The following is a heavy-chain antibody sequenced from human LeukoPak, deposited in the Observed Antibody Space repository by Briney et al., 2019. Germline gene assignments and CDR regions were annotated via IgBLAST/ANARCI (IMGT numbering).Heavy chain of an antibody. D-gene: IGHD3-16*01. CDR2: VDPEDGDT. CDR1: GYSFSDYY. V-gene: IGHV1-69-2*01. J-gene: IGHJ4*02. CDR3: ARLPKGTYVSFDR. Sequence: ASVKISCKVLGYSFSDYYTHWVQQAPGKGLVWMGFVDPEDGDTMYAAKFQDRLTITADMSKDTAYMELRDLRSDDTAVYYCARLPKGTYVSFDRWGQGTLVTVSS.